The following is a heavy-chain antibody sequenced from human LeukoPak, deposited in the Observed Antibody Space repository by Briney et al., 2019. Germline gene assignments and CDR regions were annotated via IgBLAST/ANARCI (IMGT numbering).Heavy chain of an antibody. D-gene: IGHD2-2*01. CDR2: ITSAGGYT. V-gene: IGHV3-21*01. Sequence: PGGSLRLSCGASGFAFSDYSMNWVRQAPGKGLAWVASITSAGGYTHYADSVKGRFTISRDNAQNSLFLQMNSLRAEDTAVYFCATSGGFVLPNAITGNWYMDVWGRGTSVTVSS. CDR1: GFAFSDYS. CDR3: ATSGGFVLPNAITGNWYMDV. J-gene: IGHJ6*03.